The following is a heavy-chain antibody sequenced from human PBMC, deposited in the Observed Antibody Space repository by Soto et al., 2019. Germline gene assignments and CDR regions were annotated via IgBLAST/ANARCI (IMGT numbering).Heavy chain of an antibody. J-gene: IGHJ6*02. CDR1: GFTLSSYE. V-gene: IGHV3-30*03. D-gene: IGHD2-2*01. CDR3: ARGLVPAAMWYYGMDV. Sequence: GGSLRLSCAASGFTLSSYEMHWVRQAPGKGLEWVAVISNDGSEKYYVDSVKGRFTISRDNAKNSLYLQMNSLRAEDTAVYYCARGLVPAAMWYYGMDVWGQGTTVTVSS. CDR2: ISNDGSEK.